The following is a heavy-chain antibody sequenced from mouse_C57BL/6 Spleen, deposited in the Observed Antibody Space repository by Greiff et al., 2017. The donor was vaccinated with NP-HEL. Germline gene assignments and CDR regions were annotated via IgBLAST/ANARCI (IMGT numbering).Heavy chain of an antibody. CDR3: TREGYSDWYFDV. CDR2: ISSGGDYI. CDR1: GFTFSSYA. D-gene: IGHD2-12*01. J-gene: IGHJ1*03. V-gene: IGHV5-9-1*02. Sequence: EVKLMESGEGLVKPGGSLKLSCAASGFTFSSYAMSWVRQTPEKRLEWVAYISSGGDYIYYADTVKGRFTISRDNARNTLYLQMSSLKSEDTAMYYCTREGYSDWYFDVWGTGTTGTVSS.